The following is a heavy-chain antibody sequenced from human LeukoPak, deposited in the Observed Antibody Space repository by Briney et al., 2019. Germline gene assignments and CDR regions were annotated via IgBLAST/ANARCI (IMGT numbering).Heavy chain of an antibody. V-gene: IGHV1-18*01. D-gene: IGHD1-7*01. CDR3: ARDGTISDYYYYMDV. J-gene: IGHJ6*03. CDR1: GYTFSNYG. Sequence: GASVKVSRNASGYTFSNYGISWVRQAPGQGLEWMGWISAYNGNTNYAQKLQGRVTMTTDTSTSTAYMELRSLRSDDTAVYYCARDGTISDYYYYMDVWGKGTTVTVSS. CDR2: ISAYNGNT.